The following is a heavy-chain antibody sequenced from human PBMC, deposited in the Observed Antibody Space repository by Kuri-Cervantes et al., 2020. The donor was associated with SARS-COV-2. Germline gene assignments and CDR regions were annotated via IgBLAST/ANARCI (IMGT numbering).Heavy chain of an antibody. CDR2: IYYSGST. V-gene: IGHV4-59*12. J-gene: IGHJ5*02. CDR1: GGSISSYY. CDR3: ARQMEQWLVRNWFDP. Sequence: SETLSLTCTVSGGSISSYYWSWVRQPPGKGLEWIGYIYYSGSTKYNPSLKSRVTISVDTSKNQFSLKLSSVTAADTAVYYCARQMEQWLVRNWFDPWGQGTLVTVSS. D-gene: IGHD6-19*01.